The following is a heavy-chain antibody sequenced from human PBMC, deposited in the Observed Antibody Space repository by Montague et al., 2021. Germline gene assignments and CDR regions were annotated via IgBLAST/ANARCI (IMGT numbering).Heavy chain of an antibody. CDR3: ARGRGNSYVSFDS. CDR1: GGSISSFY. J-gene: IGHJ4*02. Sequence: SETLSLTCTVSGGSISSFYWSWIRQPPEKGLELIAYIYYSGSAGGTTNYNPSLKSRVTISVDSSKNQLSLQLTSVTTADTAVYYCARGRGNSYVSFDSWGQGTLFPSSS. CDR2: IYYSGSAGGTT. V-gene: IGHV4-59*13. D-gene: IGHD5-18*01.